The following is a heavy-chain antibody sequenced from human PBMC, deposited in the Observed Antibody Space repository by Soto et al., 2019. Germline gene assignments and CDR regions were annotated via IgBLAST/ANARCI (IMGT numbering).Heavy chain of an antibody. V-gene: IGHV4-34*01. CDR3: ARGLTSSSWYQVRYYYYGMDV. CDR1: GGSFSGYY. J-gene: IGHJ6*02. Sequence: SETLSLTCAVYGGSFSGYYWSWIRQPPGKGLEWIGEINHSGSTNYNPSLKSRVTISVDTSKNQFSLKLSSVTAADTAVYYCARGLTSSSWYQVRYYYYGMDVWRQGTTVTVSS. CDR2: INHSGST. D-gene: IGHD6-13*01.